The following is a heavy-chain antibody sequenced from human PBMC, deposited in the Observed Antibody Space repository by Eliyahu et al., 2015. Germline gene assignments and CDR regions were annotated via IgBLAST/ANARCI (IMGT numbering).Heavy chain of an antibody. J-gene: IGHJ4*02. CDR1: GGSISSYY. CDR2: IYTSGST. Sequence: QVQLQESGPGLVKPSETLSXXCTVXGGSISSYYXRXIRQPAGKGLEWXGRIYTSGSTNYNPSLKSRVTMSVDTSKNQFSLKLSSVTAADTAVYYCARDQYYDSSGYDDWGQGTLVTVSS. D-gene: IGHD3-22*01. V-gene: IGHV4-4*07. CDR3: ARDQYYDSSGYDD.